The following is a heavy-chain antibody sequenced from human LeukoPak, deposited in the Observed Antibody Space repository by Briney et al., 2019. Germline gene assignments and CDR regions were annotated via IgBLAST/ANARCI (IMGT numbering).Heavy chain of an antibody. J-gene: IGHJ4*02. CDR3: ARGLVVVPAAIWD. CDR2: ISSSGSTI. D-gene: IGHD2-2*01. CDR1: GFTISDYY. V-gene: IGHV3-11*01. Sequence: GGSLRLSCAASGFTISDYYMSWIRQAPGKGLEWVSYISSSGSTIYYADSVKGRFTISRDNAKNSLYLQMNSLRAEDTAVYYCARGLVVVPAAIWDWGQGTLVTVSS.